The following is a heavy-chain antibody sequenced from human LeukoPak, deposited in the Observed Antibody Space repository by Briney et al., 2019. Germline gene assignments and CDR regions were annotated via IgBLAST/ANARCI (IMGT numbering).Heavy chain of an antibody. CDR1: GYTLTELS. CDR3: ATSSGWYHGSFDY. V-gene: IGHV1-24*01. J-gene: IGHJ4*02. CDR2: FDPEDGET. D-gene: IGHD6-19*01. Sequence: ASVKVSCKVSGYTLTELSMHWVRQAPGEGLEWMGGFDPEDGETIYAQKFQGRVTMTEDTSTDTAYMELSSLRSEDTAVYYCATSSGWYHGSFDYWGQGTLVTVSS.